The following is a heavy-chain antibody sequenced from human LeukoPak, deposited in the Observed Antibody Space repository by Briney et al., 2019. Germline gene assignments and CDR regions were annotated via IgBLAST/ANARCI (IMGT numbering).Heavy chain of an antibody. CDR3: AKRGVVIRVILVGFHKEAYYFDS. Sequence: GGSLRLSCAVSGITLSNYGMSWVRQAPGTGLEWVAGISGSVGGTNYADSVKGRFTISRDNPRNTLYLQMNSLRAEDTAVYFCAKRGVVIRVILVGFHKEAYYFDSWGQGALVTVSS. V-gene: IGHV3-23*01. CDR2: ISGSVGGT. CDR1: GITLSNYG. D-gene: IGHD3-22*01. J-gene: IGHJ4*02.